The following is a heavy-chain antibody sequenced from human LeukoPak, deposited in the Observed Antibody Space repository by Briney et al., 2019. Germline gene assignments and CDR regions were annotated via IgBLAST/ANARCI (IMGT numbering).Heavy chain of an antibody. J-gene: IGHJ4*02. Sequence: GGSLRLSCAASGFTFSNYAMTWVRQAPGKGLEWVSSISGSGETTYYADSVKGRFTISRDNSKDTVYLQMNSLRVDDTAVYFCGNGGYTSGYLSWGQGSLVTVSS. D-gene: IGHD2-15*01. CDR1: GFTFSNYA. V-gene: IGHV3-23*01. CDR3: GNGGYTSGYLS. CDR2: ISGSGETT.